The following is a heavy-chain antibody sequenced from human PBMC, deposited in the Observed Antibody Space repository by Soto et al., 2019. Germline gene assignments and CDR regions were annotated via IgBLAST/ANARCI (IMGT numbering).Heavy chain of an antibody. CDR2: IIPMLAIT. CDR1: GGTFNVYT. D-gene: IGHD2-15*01. V-gene: IGHV1-69*02. CDR3: ALGSCSGETFDS. J-gene: IGHJ3*02. Sequence: QVQLVQSGAEVKKPGSSVKVSCKASGGTFNVYTIIWVRQAPGQGLEWMGRIIPMLAITNYAQRFQGRVTLTADTSTTTAYLELSSLTSEDTAVYYCALGSCSGETFDSWGQGTLVTVSS.